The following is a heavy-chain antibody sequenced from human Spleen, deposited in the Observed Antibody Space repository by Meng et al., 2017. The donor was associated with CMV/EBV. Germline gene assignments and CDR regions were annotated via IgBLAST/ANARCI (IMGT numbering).Heavy chain of an antibody. CDR1: GYTFTSYY. CDR3: AKGLNYWYFDL. CDR2: INPSGGST. Sequence: QVQLVQSGAEVKKPGASVKVSCKASGYTFTSYYMHWVRQAPGQGLEWMGIINPSGGSTSYADSVKGRFTISRDNAKNSLYLQMNSLRAEDTAVYYCAKGLNYWYFDLWGRGTLVTVSS. V-gene: IGHV1-46*04. J-gene: IGHJ2*01.